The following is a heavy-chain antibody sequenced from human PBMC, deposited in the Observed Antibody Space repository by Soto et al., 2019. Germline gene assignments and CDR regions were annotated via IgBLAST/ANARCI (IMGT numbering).Heavy chain of an antibody. CDR3: ARETVPPSYHYYDC. V-gene: IGHV3-53*01. D-gene: IGHD2-2*01. Sequence: PGGSLRLSCAASGFTVSSYYMSWVRQAPGRGLEWVSTIFSGGTTHYADSVKGRFTISRDSSKNTLYLQMNSLRAEDTAIYYCARETVPPSYHYYDCWGQGTLVTVSS. CDR2: IFSGGTT. J-gene: IGHJ4*02. CDR1: GFTVSSYY.